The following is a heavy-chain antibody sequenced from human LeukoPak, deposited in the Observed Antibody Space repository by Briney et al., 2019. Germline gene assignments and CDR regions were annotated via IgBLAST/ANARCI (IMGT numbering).Heavy chain of an antibody. Sequence: SETLSLTCTVSGGSIRGYYWSWIRQPPGKGLEWIGYIYSSGSTNYNPSLKGRVTMSVDTSKNQFSLKVSSVTAADTAVYYCARVFDSGSQAYFYYMDVWGKGTTVTIFS. D-gene: IGHD3-10*01. CDR1: GGSIRGYY. CDR2: IYSSGST. V-gene: IGHV4-59*01. J-gene: IGHJ6*03. CDR3: ARVFDSGSQAYFYYMDV.